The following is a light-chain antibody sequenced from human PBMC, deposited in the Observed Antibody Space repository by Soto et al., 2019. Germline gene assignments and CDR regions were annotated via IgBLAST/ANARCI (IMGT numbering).Light chain of an antibody. CDR2: AAS. J-gene: IGKJ1*01. Sequence: DIQMTQSPSCLSASVGDRVTITCRASQSISSYLNWYQQKPGKAPKLLIFAASSLQSGVPSRFSGSRSGPDFTLTISSLHPEDFATYYCQQSYSSPPTFGQGTKVDIK. V-gene: IGKV1-39*01. CDR1: QSISSY. CDR3: QQSYSSPPT.